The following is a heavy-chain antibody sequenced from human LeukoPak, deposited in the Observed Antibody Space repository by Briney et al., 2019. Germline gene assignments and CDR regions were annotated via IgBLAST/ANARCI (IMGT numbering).Heavy chain of an antibody. Sequence: GGSLRLSCAASGNYWMHWVRQAPGKGLVWVSHINSDGSWTSYADSVKGRFTISKDNAKNTVYLQMNSLRAEDTAVYYCARDSIPLAESYYHPYGLDVWGQGTTVSVSS. V-gene: IGHV3-74*01. CDR2: INSDGSWT. J-gene: IGHJ6*02. CDR1: GNYW. CDR3: ARDSIPLAESYYHPYGLDV. D-gene: IGHD3-10*01.